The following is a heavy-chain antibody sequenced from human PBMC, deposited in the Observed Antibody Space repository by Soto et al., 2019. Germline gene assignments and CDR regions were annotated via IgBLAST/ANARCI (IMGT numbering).Heavy chain of an antibody. CDR1: GFTFTSSA. D-gene: IGHD1-26*01. Sequence: GASVKVSCKASGFTFTSSAVQWVRQARGQRLEWIGWIVVGSGNTNYAQKFQERVTITRDMSTSTAYMKLSSLRSEDTAVYYCAADGGSGSYYFDYWGQGTLVTVSS. CDR2: IVVGSGNT. CDR3: AADGGSGSYYFDY. J-gene: IGHJ4*02. V-gene: IGHV1-58*01.